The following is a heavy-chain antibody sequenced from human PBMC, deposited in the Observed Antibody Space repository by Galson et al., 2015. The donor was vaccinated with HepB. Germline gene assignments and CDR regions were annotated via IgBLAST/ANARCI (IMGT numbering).Heavy chain of an antibody. V-gene: IGHV1-69*04. CDR3: ARAPYDTRQPFDY. J-gene: IGHJ4*02. CDR1: GGTFSSYA. CDR2: IIPILGIA. D-gene: IGHD3-22*01. Sequence: SVKVSCKASGGTFSSYAISWVRQAPGQGLEWMGRIIPILGIANYAQKFQGRVTITADKSTSTAYMELSSLRSEDTAVYYCARAPYDTRQPFDYWGQGTLVTVSS.